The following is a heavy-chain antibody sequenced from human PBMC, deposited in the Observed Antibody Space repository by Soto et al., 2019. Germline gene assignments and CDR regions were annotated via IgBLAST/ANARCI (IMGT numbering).Heavy chain of an antibody. CDR1: GYTFTSYG. D-gene: IGHD2-2*01. CDR2: ISAYNGNT. Sequence: ASVKVSCKASGYTFTSYGISWVRQAPGQGLEWMGWISAYNGNTNYAQKLQGGVTMTTDTSTSTAYMELRSLRSDETAVYYGARTYCSSTSCNDAFDIWGQGTMVTVSS. CDR3: ARTYCSSTSCNDAFDI. J-gene: IGHJ3*02. V-gene: IGHV1-18*01.